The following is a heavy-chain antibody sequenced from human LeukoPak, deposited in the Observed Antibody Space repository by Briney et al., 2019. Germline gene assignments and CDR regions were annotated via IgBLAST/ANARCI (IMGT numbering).Heavy chain of an antibody. Sequence: GGSLRLSCAASGFIFRNYAMSWVRQAPGKGLEWVSAITGSGDTTYYADSVKGRFTISRDNSKNTLYVEMNTLRAEDTAVYYCAKWGDYDILTGYYVSDPWGQGTLVTVSS. J-gene: IGHJ5*02. CDR3: AKWGDYDILTGYYVSDP. CDR1: GFIFRNYA. CDR2: ITGSGDTT. V-gene: IGHV3-23*01. D-gene: IGHD3-9*01.